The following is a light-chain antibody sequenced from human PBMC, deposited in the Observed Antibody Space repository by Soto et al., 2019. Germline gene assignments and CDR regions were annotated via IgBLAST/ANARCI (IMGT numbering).Light chain of an antibody. CDR2: KAS. CDR3: QHYNSYSEA. J-gene: IGKJ1*01. CDR1: QTISSW. V-gene: IGKV1-5*03. Sequence: DIQMTQSPSTLSASLGDKVTSTCRASQTISSWLAWYQQKPGKAPKLLIYKASTLKSGVPSRFSGSGSGTEFTLTISSLQPDDFATYYCQHYNSYSEAFGQ.